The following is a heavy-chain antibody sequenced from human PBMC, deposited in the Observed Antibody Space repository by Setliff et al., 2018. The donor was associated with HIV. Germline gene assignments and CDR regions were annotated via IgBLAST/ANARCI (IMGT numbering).Heavy chain of an antibody. CDR1: GFTFSDYN. Sequence: GGSLRLSCAASGFTFSDYNMNWVRQAPGKGLEWVSSISSSSSYISYADSVKGRFTISRDNAKNSLYLEMNSLGAEDPAVYYCARADQQDLTGMDYWGHGTLVTVSS. CDR2: ISSSSSYI. J-gene: IGHJ4*01. CDR3: ARADQQDLTGMDY. V-gene: IGHV3-21*01. D-gene: IGHD1-1*01.